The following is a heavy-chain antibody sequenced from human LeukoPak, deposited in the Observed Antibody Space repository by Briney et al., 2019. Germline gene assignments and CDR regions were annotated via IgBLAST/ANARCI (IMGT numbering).Heavy chain of an antibody. Sequence: PSETLSLTCAVSGYSISSGYYWGWIRQPPGKGLEWTGSIYHSGSTSYTPSLKSRVTISVDTSKNQFSLKLSSVTAADTAVYYCARHSGQLLKRPFDYWGQGTLVTVSS. CDR1: GYSISSGYY. D-gene: IGHD2-2*01. CDR2: IYHSGST. V-gene: IGHV4-38-2*01. CDR3: ARHSGQLLKRPFDY. J-gene: IGHJ4*02.